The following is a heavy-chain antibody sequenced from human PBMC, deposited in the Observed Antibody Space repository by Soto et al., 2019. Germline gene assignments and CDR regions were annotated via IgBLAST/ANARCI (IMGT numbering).Heavy chain of an antibody. D-gene: IGHD3-3*01. CDR3: AKDSERFLEWLNSYYDYGMDV. V-gene: IGHV3-30*18. J-gene: IGHJ6*02. Sequence: QVQLVESGGGVVQPGSSLRLSCAASGFTFSSDGMHWVRQAPGKRLGWVAVISYDGSNKYYADSVKRRFTISRDNSKKTQYLHMNGLRAEDTAVSYYAKDSERFLEWLNSYYDYGMDVWGQGTTVTVCS. CDR2: ISYDGSNK. CDR1: GFTFSSDG.